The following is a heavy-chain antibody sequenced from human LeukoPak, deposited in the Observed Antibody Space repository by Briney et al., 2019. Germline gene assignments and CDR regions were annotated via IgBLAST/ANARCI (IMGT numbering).Heavy chain of an antibody. CDR1: GYTFTSYG. V-gene: IGHV1-18*01. CDR2: ISAYNGNT. Sequence: ASVKVSCKASGYTFTSYGISWVRQAPGQGLEWMGWISAYNGNTNYAQKLQGRVTMTTDTSTSTAYMELRSLRSDDTAVYYCARGGGFHCSSTSCYQANWFDPWGQGTLVTVSS. CDR3: ARGGGFHCSSTSCYQANWFDP. D-gene: IGHD2-2*01. J-gene: IGHJ5*02.